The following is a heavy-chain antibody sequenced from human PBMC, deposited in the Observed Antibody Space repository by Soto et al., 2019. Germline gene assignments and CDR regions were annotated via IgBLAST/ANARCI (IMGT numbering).Heavy chain of an antibody. V-gene: IGHV3-23*01. CDR1: GFTFSSYA. D-gene: IGHD6-6*01. CDR3: ANLRGEQLVRPFYYYYYGMDV. CDR2: ISGSGSST. Sequence: GSLRLSCAASGFTFSSYAMSWVRQAPGKGLEWVSAISGSGSSTYYADSVKGRFTISRDNSKNTLYLQMNSLRAEDTAVYYCANLRGEQLVRPFYYYYYGMDVWGQGTTVTVSS. J-gene: IGHJ6*02.